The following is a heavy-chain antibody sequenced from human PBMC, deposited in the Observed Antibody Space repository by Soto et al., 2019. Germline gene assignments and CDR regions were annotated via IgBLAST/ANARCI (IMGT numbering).Heavy chain of an antibody. Sequence: QVQLQESGPGLVKPSETLSLTCTVSGGSISRYYWSWIRQPPGKGLEWIGYMYKTGSTVYNPSFNIRVTISVDTSKNQFSLKLNSVTAADTAGYYCARDLWGYCGTDCYPLDVWGQGTTVTVSS. V-gene: IGHV4-59*01. CDR2: MYKTGST. CDR3: ARDLWGYCGTDCYPLDV. D-gene: IGHD2-21*02. J-gene: IGHJ6*02. CDR1: GGSISRYY.